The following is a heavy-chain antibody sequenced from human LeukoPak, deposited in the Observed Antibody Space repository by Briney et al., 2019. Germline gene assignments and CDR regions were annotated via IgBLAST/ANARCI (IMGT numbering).Heavy chain of an antibody. CDR2: IIPIFGTA. V-gene: IGHV1-69*01. J-gene: IGHJ4*02. Sequence: SSVKVSCKASGGTFSSYAISWVRQAPGQGLEWMGGIIPIFGTANYAQKFQGRVTITADESTSTAYMELSSLRSEDTAVYYCASSGYSGYDHYYFDYWGQGTLVTVSS. CDR3: ASSGYSGYDHYYFDY. D-gene: IGHD5-12*01. CDR1: GGTFSSYA.